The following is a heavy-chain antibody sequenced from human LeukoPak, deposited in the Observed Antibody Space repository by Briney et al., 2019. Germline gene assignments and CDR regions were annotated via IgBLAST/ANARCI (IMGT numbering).Heavy chain of an antibody. J-gene: IGHJ4*02. CDR3: ATGLASH. V-gene: IGHV3-15*01. Sequence: GGSLRLSRAASGFTFSDYNMSWVRQAPGKGLEWVGHIKTKTDGGTADYAAPVKGRFTISRDDSKNTLYVQMNSLKTEDTAVYYCATGLASHWGQGALVTVSS. CDR2: IKTKTDGGTA. CDR1: GFTFSDYN. D-gene: IGHD6-19*01.